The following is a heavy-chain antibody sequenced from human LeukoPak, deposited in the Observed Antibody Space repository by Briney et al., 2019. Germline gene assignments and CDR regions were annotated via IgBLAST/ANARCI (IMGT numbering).Heavy chain of an antibody. V-gene: IGHV3-48*01. CDR1: GFTFSTYS. CDR2: ISGSSSTI. J-gene: IGHJ4*02. Sequence: GGSLRLSCAASGFTFSTYSMNWVRQAPGKGLEWLSFISGSSSTIYYADSVKGRFTISRDIAENSLYLQMNSLRAEDTAVYYCARGGCGYTSCYAKFADYWGQGTLVTVSS. CDR3: ARGGCGYTSCYAKFADY. D-gene: IGHD2-2*01.